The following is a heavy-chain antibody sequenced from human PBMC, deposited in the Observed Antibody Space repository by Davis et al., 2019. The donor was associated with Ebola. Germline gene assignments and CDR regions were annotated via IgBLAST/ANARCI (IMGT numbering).Heavy chain of an antibody. D-gene: IGHD3-22*01. V-gene: IGHV5-51*01. CDR1: GYSFTTYW. Sequence: GESLKISCKGSGYSFTTYWIAWVRQPPAKGLEWMGIIYPGDSDTRYSPSFEGQVTISVDRSISTAYLQWSSLKASDTAIYYCARQESLYGSSDYWGQGTLVTVSS. CDR2: IYPGDSDT. CDR3: ARQESLYGSSDY. J-gene: IGHJ4*02.